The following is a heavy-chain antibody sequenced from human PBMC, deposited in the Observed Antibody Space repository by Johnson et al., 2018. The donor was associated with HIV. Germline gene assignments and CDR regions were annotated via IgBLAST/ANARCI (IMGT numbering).Heavy chain of an antibody. CDR1: GFTFSNYD. V-gene: IGHV3-13*01. D-gene: IGHD3-3*01. J-gene: IGHJ3*02. CDR2: IGTAGDT. Sequence: VQLVESGGGLVQPGGSLRLSCAASGFTFSNYDMYWVRQATGKGLAWVSGIGTAGDTHYADSLKGRFTISREDAKNSLYLQMNSLRAGDTAVYYCARGGSHITIFGVDINMGAFDIWGQGTLVTLSS. CDR3: ARGGSHITIFGVDINMGAFDI.